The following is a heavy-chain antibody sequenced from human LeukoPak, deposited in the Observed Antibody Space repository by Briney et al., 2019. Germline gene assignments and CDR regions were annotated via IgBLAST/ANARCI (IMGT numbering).Heavy chain of an antibody. J-gene: IGHJ3*02. Sequence: EASVKVSCKASGYIFTGYLIHWVRQAPGQGLEWMGWINPNNGGTNYAQKLQGRVTMTTDTSSSTAYMELRSLRSDDTAVYYCARWDYYDSRTFDIWGQGTMVTVSS. CDR2: INPNNGGT. D-gene: IGHD3-22*01. V-gene: IGHV1-18*01. CDR3: ARWDYYDSRTFDI. CDR1: GYIFTGYL.